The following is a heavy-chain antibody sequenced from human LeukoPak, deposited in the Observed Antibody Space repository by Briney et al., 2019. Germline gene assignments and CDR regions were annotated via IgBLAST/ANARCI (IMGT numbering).Heavy chain of an antibody. CDR2: ISYDGSNK. Sequence: GRSLRLSCAASGFTFSSYAMHWVRQAPGKGLEWVAVISYDGSNKYYADSVKGRFTISRDNSKNTLYLQMNSLRAEDTAVYYCAKTHSSSWKDWGQGTLVTVSS. J-gene: IGHJ4*02. D-gene: IGHD6-6*01. CDR3: AKTHSSSWKD. V-gene: IGHV3-30-3*02. CDR1: GFTFSSYA.